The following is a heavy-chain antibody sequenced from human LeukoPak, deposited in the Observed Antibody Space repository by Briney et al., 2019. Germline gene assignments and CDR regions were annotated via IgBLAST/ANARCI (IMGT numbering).Heavy chain of an antibody. CDR3: AGGGYCTNGVCSYNWFDP. Sequence: PGGSLRLSCAASGFTFSSYAMSWVRQAPGKGLEWVSAISGSGGSTYYADSVKGRFTISRDNSKNTLYLQMNSLRAEDTAVYYCAGGGYCTNGVCSYNWFDPWGQGTLVTVSS. D-gene: IGHD2-8*01. CDR2: ISGSGGST. J-gene: IGHJ5*02. CDR1: GFTFSSYA. V-gene: IGHV3-23*01.